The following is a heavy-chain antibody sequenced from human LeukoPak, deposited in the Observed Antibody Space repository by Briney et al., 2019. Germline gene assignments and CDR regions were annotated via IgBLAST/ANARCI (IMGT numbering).Heavy chain of an antibody. CDR1: GFTFSSYW. J-gene: IGHJ4*02. D-gene: IGHD1-26*01. V-gene: IGHV3-74*01. CDR2: INTDGSST. CDR3: ASRDGSYGY. Sequence: GGSLRLSCAASGFTFSSYWMHWVRQAPGKGLVWVSDINTDGSSTRYADSVKGRFTISRDNAKNSLYLQMNSLRAEDTAVYYCASRDGSYGYWGQGTLVTVSS.